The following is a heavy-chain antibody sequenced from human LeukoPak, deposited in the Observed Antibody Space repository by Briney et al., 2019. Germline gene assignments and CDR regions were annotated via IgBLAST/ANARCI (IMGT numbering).Heavy chain of an antibody. V-gene: IGHV3-7*01. Sequence: GGSLRLSCAASGFTFSSYWMSWVRQAPGKGLEWVANIKQDGSEKYYVGSVKGRFTISRGNAKNSLYLQMNSLRAEDTAVYYCAREGHSSSWSELDYWGQGTLVTVSS. J-gene: IGHJ4*02. CDR2: IKQDGSEK. D-gene: IGHD6-13*01. CDR1: GFTFSSYW. CDR3: AREGHSSSWSELDY.